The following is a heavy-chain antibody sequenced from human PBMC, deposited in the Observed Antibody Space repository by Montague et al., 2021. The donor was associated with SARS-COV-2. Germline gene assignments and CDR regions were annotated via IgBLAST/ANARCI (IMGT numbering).Heavy chain of an antibody. D-gene: IGHD5-12*01. J-gene: IGHJ5*02. CDR3: ARTVLYSGYDYSWFDP. V-gene: IGHV4-31*03. Sequence: TLSLTCTVSGGSISSGGYCWNWIRQCTGKGLDWIGYIYNSGTTSYSPSLRSRATISIDTSKNLFALKLTSVTAADTTVYYCARTVLYSGYDYSWFDPWGQGTLVTVSS. CDR1: GGSISSGGYC. CDR2: IYNSGTT.